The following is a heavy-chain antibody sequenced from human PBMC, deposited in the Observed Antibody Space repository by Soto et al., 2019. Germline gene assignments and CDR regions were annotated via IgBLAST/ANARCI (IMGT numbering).Heavy chain of an antibody. V-gene: IGHV4-34*01. CDR2: INHSGST. J-gene: IGHJ5*02. D-gene: IGHD3-10*01. CDR1: GGSFSGYY. CDR3: ARTSRGYYYGSGSYHWFDP. Sequence: SETLSLTCAVYGGSFSGYYWSWIRQPPGKGLEWIGEINHSGSTNYNPSLKSRVTISVDTSKNQFSLKLSSVTAADTAVYYCARTSRGYYYGSGSYHWFDPWGQGTLVTV.